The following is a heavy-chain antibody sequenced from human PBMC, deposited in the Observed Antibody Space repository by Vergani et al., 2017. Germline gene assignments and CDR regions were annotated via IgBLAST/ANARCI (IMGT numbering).Heavy chain of an antibody. CDR3: TARRTGRDPFDD. D-gene: IGHD1-14*01. Sequence: EVQLVESGGGLVQPGRSLRLSCAASGFNFDNYAMHWVRQAPGKGLEWVSGINDNSAIIIYADSVRGRFTISRDNAKKSLYLQMNSLKTADTALYYCTARRTGRDPFDDWGRGTLVTVSS. CDR2: INDNSAII. CDR1: GFNFDNYA. V-gene: IGHV3-9*01. J-gene: IGHJ3*01.